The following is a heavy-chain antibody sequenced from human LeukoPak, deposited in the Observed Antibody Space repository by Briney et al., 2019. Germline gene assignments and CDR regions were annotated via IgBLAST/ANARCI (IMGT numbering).Heavy chain of an antibody. Sequence: GESLKISCKASGYSFTSYWIGWVRQMPGKGLEWMGIIYPGHSDTRYSPSFQGQVTISADKSISTAYLQWSSLKASDTAMYYCARGARDIVVVVAAGAFDIWGQGTMVTVSS. CDR1: GYSFTSYW. CDR2: IYPGHSDT. D-gene: IGHD2-15*01. V-gene: IGHV5-51*01. CDR3: ARGARDIVVVVAAGAFDI. J-gene: IGHJ3*02.